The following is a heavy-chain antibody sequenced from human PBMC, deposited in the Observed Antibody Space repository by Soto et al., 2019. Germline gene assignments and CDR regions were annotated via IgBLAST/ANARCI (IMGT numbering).Heavy chain of an antibody. CDR2: ISHGSNK. CDR1: GFSFSSQT. V-gene: IGHV3-30*18. CDR3: AKERFAEFDY. J-gene: IGHJ4*02. Sequence: QVQLVESGGGVVQPGKSLKLSCAASGFSFSSQTMHWVRQAPGKGLEWVAVISHGSNKYYADSVKGRFTISRDNSKNTVSLQMNGLTPEDTAMYYCAKERFAEFDYWGPGTRVTVSS.